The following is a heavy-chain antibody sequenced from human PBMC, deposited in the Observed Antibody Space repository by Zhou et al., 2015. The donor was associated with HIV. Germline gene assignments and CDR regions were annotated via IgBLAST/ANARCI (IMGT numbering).Heavy chain of an antibody. D-gene: IGHD4-11*01. V-gene: IGHV1-69*01. CDR2: IIPIFGTA. CDR3: ARQAVRGARYYYYYMDV. J-gene: IGHJ6*03. CDR1: GGTFSSYA. Sequence: QVQLVQSGAEVKKPGSSVKVSCKASGGTFSSYAISWVRQAPGQGLEWMGGIIPIFGTANYAQKFQGRVTITADESTSTAYMELSSLRSEDTAVYYCARQAVRGARYYYYYMDVWGKGTTVTVSS.